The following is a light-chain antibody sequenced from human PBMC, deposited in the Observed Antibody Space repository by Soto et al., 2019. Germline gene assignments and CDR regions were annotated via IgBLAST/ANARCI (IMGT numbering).Light chain of an antibody. CDR3: SAYAGSTFV. Sequence: QSVLTQPPSASGSPGQSVTISCTGTSSDVGGYNYVSWYQQHPGKAPKVMIYEVTKRPSGVPDRFSGSKSGNTASLTVSGLQAEDESDYYCSAYAGSTFVFGTVTKVTDL. CDR2: EVT. J-gene: IGLJ1*01. CDR1: SSDVGGYNY. V-gene: IGLV2-8*01.